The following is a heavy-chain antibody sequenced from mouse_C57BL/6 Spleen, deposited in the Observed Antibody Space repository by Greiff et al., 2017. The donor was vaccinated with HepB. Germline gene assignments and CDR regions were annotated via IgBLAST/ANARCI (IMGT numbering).Heavy chain of an antibody. CDR2: ISSGGSYN. D-gene: IGHD1-1*01. Sequence: EVQLVESGGDLVKPGGSLKLSCAASGFTFSSYGMSWVRQTPDQRLEWVATISSGGSYNYYPDSVKGRFTISRDNAKNTLYLQMSSLKSEDTAMYYCARVYYGSRGGGYYFDYWGQGTTLTVSS. CDR1: GFTFSSYG. J-gene: IGHJ2*01. V-gene: IGHV5-6*01. CDR3: ARVYYGSRGGGYYFDY.